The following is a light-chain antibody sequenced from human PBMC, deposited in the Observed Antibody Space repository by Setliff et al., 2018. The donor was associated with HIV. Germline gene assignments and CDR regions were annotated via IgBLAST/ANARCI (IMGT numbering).Light chain of an antibody. J-gene: IGKJ1*01. CDR3: QQYYTYSRT. V-gene: IGKV1-5*03. CDR1: ESISSW. CDR2: RAS. Sequence: DIQMTQSPSTLSAFVGDRVTITCRASESISSWLAWYQQKPGKAPKLLISRASSLETGVPSRFSGSGSGTEFTLTISSLQPDDFAIYYCQQYYTYSRTFGQGTKV.